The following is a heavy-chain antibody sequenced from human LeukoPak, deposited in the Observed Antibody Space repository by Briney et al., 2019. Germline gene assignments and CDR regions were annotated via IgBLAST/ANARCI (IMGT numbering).Heavy chain of an antibody. CDR2: IYPGDPDT. Sequence: PGESLKISCKGSGYSFTSYWIGWVRQMPGKGLEWMGLIYPGDPDTRYSPSFQGQVTISADKSISTAYLQWSSLKASDTAMYYCARPSGSYVYYFDYWGQGTLVTVSS. D-gene: IGHD1-26*01. CDR1: GYSFTSYW. CDR3: ARPSGSYVYYFDY. J-gene: IGHJ4*02. V-gene: IGHV5-51*01.